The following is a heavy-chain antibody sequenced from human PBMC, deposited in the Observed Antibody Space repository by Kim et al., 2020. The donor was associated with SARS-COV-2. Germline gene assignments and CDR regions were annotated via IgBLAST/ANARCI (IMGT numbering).Heavy chain of an antibody. CDR1: GDSKDDYY. V-gene: IGHV4-59*01. Sequence: SETLSLTCTVSGDSKDDYYWSWVRQPPGKGLEWIVYTHFTGKTNYHPSLMSRVTISTDTSKTQFSLQLTSVTAADTAVYYCVTKRADRSGFIDYWGQGTLVTVSS. J-gene: IGHJ4*02. CDR3: VTKRADRSGFIDY. CDR2: THFTGKT. D-gene: IGHD3-22*01.